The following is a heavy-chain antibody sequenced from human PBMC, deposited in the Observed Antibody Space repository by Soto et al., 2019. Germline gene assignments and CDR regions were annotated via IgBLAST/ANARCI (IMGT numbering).Heavy chain of an antibody. CDR2: IYYSGST. CDR1: GGSISSGGYY. D-gene: IGHD3-22*01. V-gene: IGHV4-31*03. J-gene: IGHJ4*02. Sequence: QVQLQESGPGLVKPSQTLSLTCTVSGGSISSGGYYWSWIRQHPGKGLEWIGYIYYSGSTYYNPSLKSRVTISVDTSMNQFSLKLSSVTAADTAVYYCARVLADHYYDSSGYSDYFDYWGQGTLVTVSS. CDR3: ARVLADHYYDSSGYSDYFDY.